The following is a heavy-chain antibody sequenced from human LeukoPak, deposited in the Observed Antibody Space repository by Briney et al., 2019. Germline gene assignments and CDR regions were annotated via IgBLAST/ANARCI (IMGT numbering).Heavy chain of an antibody. D-gene: IGHD3-22*01. J-gene: IGHJ5*02. CDR1: GGSISSGSYY. CDR2: IYTSGST. Sequence: SETLSLTCTVSGGSISSGSYYWSCIRQPAGKGLEWIGRIYTSGSTNYNPSLKSRVTISVDTSKNQFSLKLSSVTAADTAVYYCARDSRGRIDPWGQGTLVTVSS. CDR3: ARDSRGRIDP. V-gene: IGHV4-61*02.